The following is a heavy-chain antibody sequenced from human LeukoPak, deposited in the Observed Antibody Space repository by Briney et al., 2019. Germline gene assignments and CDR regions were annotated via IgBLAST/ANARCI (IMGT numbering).Heavy chain of an antibody. CDR3: VRDHGEYGMDV. V-gene: IGHV4-59*01. CDR2: IYYSGST. Sequence: SETLSLTCTVSGGSISSYYWSWIRQPPGKGLEWIGYIYYSGSTNYNPSLKSRVTISVDTSKNQFSLKLSSVTAADTAVYYCVRDHGEYGMDVWGQGTTVTVSS. CDR1: GGSISSYY. J-gene: IGHJ6*02. D-gene: IGHD3-10*01.